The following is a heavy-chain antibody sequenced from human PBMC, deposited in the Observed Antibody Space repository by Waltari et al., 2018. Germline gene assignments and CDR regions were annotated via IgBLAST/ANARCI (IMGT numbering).Heavy chain of an antibody. Sequence: QLQLRESGPGLLKPSETLSLTCSVSGDSIGSGYYYWGWIRQAPGKGLEWIGSIYFAGSNYYNPSPKRRLTIAVDTSKNQFSLRLSSVTAADTAVYYCAREVGGSSRSTTPRGDAFDIWGQGTMVTVSS. J-gene: IGHJ3*02. D-gene: IGHD6-13*01. CDR1: GDSIGSGYYY. CDR3: AREVGGSSRSTTPRGDAFDI. CDR2: IYFAGSN. V-gene: IGHV4-39*07.